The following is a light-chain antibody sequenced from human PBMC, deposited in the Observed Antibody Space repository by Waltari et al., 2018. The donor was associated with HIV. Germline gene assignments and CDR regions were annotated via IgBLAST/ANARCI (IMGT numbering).Light chain of an antibody. V-gene: IGLV1-44*01. Sequence: QSVLTQPPSASGTPGQRVTISCSGRSSNLGSNTVNWYQQLPGTAPKLIIYSNNQRPSGVPDRFSGSKSGTSASLAISGLQSEDEADYYCAAWDDSLNGVVFGGGTKLTVL. CDR1: SSNLGSNT. CDR2: SNN. CDR3: AAWDDSLNGVV. J-gene: IGLJ2*01.